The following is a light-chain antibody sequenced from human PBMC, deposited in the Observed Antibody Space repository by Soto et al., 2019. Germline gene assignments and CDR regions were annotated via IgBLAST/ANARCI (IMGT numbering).Light chain of an antibody. J-gene: IGKJ1*01. V-gene: IGKV3-11*01. CDR3: QQRRNCPPWK. CDR2: VPS. Sequence: EIVLTHSPATLSLSPGERATLSFRASQSVSSYLAWYQQKPGQAPRLLIYVPSNRATGIPARFSGSGTGTDFTLIISSLEHEDFAVYYCQQRRNCPPWKFGQGTKVEIK. CDR1: QSVSSY.